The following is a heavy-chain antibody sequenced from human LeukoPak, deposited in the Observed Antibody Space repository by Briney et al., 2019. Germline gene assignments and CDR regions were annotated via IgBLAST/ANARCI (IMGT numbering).Heavy chain of an antibody. J-gene: IGHJ4*02. CDR1: GFTFSSYW. CDR3: AKEMDHDYVWGSYRRNFDY. V-gene: IGHV3-74*01. Sequence: GGSLRLSCAASGFTFSSYWMHWVRQAPGKGLVWASRINSDGSSTSYADSVKGRFTISRDNAKNTLYLQMNSLRAEDTAVYYCAKEMDHDYVWGSYRRNFDYWGQGTLVTVSS. D-gene: IGHD3-16*02. CDR2: INSDGSST.